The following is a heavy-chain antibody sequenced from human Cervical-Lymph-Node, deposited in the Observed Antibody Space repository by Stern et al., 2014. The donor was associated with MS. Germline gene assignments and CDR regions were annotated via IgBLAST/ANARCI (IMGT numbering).Heavy chain of an antibody. CDR3: ARSPLSGNNWNWLNP. J-gene: IGHJ5*02. CDR2: IHGSGRT. Sequence: VQLVESGPGLVKPSETLSLTCTVSGGSISSYYWNWIRQPPGKGLEWIGYIHGSGRTNYNPSLKSRVTLSVDQSKNQLSLKRVSVTAADTAVYYCARSPLSGNNWNWLNPWGQGTLVTVSS. V-gene: IGHV4-4*08. CDR1: GGSISSYY. D-gene: IGHD5-24*01.